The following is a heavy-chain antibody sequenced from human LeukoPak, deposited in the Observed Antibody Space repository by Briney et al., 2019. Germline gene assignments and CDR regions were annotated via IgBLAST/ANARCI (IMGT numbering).Heavy chain of an antibody. J-gene: IGHJ4*02. V-gene: IGHV3-9*01. D-gene: IGHD3-10*01. CDR1: GFTFDDYA. CDR3: AKGYTLPRGVTGFDY. Sequence: PGRSLRLSCVASGFTFDDYAMHWVRQAPGKGLEWVAGIRWNSGSIGYADSVKGRFTISRDNAKNSLYLQMNSLRAEDTALYYCAKGYTLPRGVTGFDYWVQGTLVTVSS. CDR2: IRWNSGSI.